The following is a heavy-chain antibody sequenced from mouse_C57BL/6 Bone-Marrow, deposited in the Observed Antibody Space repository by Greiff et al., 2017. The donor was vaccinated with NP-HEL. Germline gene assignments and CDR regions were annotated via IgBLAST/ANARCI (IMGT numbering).Heavy chain of an antibody. V-gene: IGHV12-3*01. CDR1: GFPITSGYY. J-gene: IGHJ2*01. Sequence: KLQESGPGLVKPSQSLFLTCSITGFPITSGYYWIWIRQSPGKPLEWMGYITHSGETFYNPSLQSPISITRETSKNQFFLQLNSVTTEDTAMYYCAGDRYGSGSFDYWGQGTTLTVSS. CDR2: ITHSGET. CDR3: AGDRYGSGSFDY. D-gene: IGHD1-1*01.